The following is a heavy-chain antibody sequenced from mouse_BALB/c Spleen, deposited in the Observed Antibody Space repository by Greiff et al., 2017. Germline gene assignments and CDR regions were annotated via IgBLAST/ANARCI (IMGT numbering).Heavy chain of an antibody. D-gene: IGHD2-3*01. Sequence: LQQPGSELVRPGASVKLSCKASGYTFTSYWMHWVKQRPGQGLEWIGNIYPGSGSTNYDEKFKSKATLTVDTSSSTAYMQLSSLTSEDSAVYYCTRAGYDGYDFDYWGQGTTLTVSS. CDR1: GYTFTSYW. V-gene: IGHV1S22*01. CDR2: IYPGSGST. CDR3: TRAGYDGYDFDY. J-gene: IGHJ2*01.